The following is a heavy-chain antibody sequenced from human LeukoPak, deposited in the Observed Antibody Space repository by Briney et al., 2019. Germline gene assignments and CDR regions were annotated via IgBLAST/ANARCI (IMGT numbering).Heavy chain of an antibody. Sequence: QSGGSLRLSCAASGFTFNNYLMHWLRQAPGKDLVWVSRIYSGASSTNYADSVKGWFTISRDNVKNMVYLQMSSLTVEDTAVYYCARYCNGDTCEGAFDLWGQGTLVTVSS. CDR1: GFTFNNYL. CDR3: ARYCNGDTCEGAFDL. D-gene: IGHD2-15*01. V-gene: IGHV3-74*01. CDR2: IYSGASST. J-gene: IGHJ3*01.